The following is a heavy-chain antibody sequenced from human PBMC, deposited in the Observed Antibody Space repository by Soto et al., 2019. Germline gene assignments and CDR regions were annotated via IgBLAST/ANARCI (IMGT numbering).Heavy chain of an antibody. CDR2: IYYSGST. D-gene: IGHD3-22*01. Sequence: SETLSLTCAVSGGSISSYYWSWIRQPPGKGLEWIGYIYYSGSTNYNPSLKSRVTISVDTSKNQFSLKLSSVTAADTAVYYCASQHYYDSSGYYVVYWGQGTLVTVSS. J-gene: IGHJ4*02. CDR1: GGSISSYY. V-gene: IGHV4-59*01. CDR3: ASQHYYDSSGYYVVY.